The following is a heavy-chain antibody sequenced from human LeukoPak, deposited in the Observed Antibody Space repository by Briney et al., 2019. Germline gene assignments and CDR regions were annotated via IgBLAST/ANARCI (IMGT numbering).Heavy chain of an antibody. J-gene: IGHJ4*02. CDR1: GGTFSSYA. V-gene: IGHV1-69*13. D-gene: IGHD2-15*01. Sequence: GASVKVSCKASGGTFSSYAISWVRQAPGQGLEWMGGIIPIFGTANYAQKFQGRVTITADESTSTAYMELSSLRSEDTAVYYCARINVPNCSGGSCYFGYWGQGTLVTVSS. CDR2: IIPIFGTA. CDR3: ARINVPNCSGGSCYFGY.